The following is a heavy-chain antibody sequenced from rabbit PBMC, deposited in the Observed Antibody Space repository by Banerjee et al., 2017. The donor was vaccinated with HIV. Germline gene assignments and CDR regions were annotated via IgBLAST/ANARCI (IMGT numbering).Heavy chain of an antibody. D-gene: IGHD6-1*01. J-gene: IGHJ4*01. Sequence: QSLEEYGGDLVQPEGSLTLTCKVSGLDFSRNNDMCWVRQAPGKGRELIACVGTGTGYTYYASRAKGRFTISKTSSTTGTLQMTSLTAADTATYFCARGGDGAGYGLDLWGQGTLVTVS. CDR1: GLDFSRNND. CDR2: VGTGTGYT. CDR3: ARGGDGAGYGLDL. V-gene: IGHV1S40*01.